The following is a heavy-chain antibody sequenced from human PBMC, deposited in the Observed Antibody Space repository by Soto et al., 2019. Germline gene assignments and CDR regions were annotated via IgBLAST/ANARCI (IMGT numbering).Heavy chain of an antibody. Sequence: PSQTLSLTCAISGDSVSSNSAAWNWIRLSPSRGLEWLARTYYRSRWYNDYAVSVRSRITVNPDTSKNQFSLQLTSVTPEDTAVYYCAGTTSHQWYYMDVWGKGTTVTVCS. CDR2: TYYRSRWYN. CDR3: AGTTSHQWYYMDV. J-gene: IGHJ6*03. CDR1: GDSVSSNSAA. V-gene: IGHV6-1*01. D-gene: IGHD1-7*01.